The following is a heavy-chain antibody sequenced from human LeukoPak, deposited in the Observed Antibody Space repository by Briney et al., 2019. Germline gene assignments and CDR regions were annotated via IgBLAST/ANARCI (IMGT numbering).Heavy chain of an antibody. CDR2: IRSKANSYPT. Sequence: PGGSLRLSCAASGFTFSGSAMHWVRQAPGKGLEWVGRIRSKANSYPTAYAASVKGRFTISRDDSKNTAYLQMNSLKTEDTAVYYCNNYGDYGDYYYGMDVWGQGTTVTVSS. CDR3: NNYGDYGDYYYGMDV. V-gene: IGHV3-73*01. D-gene: IGHD4-17*01. J-gene: IGHJ6*02. CDR1: GFTFSGSA.